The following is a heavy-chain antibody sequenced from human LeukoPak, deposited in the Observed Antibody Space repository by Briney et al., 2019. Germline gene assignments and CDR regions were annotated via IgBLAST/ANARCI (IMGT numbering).Heavy chain of an antibody. CDR2: IYYSGST. Sequence: SETLSLTCTVSGGSISSYYWSWIRQPPGKGLEWIGYIYYSGSTNYNPSLKSRVTISVDTSKNQFSLKLSSVTAADTAVHYCARYDFWSGYYTFDDWGQGTLVTVSS. CDR1: GGSISSYY. CDR3: ARYDFWSGYYTFDD. D-gene: IGHD3-3*01. V-gene: IGHV4-59*01. J-gene: IGHJ4*02.